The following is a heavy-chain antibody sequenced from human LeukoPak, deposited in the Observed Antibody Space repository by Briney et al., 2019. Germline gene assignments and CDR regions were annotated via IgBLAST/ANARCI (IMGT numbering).Heavy chain of an antibody. CDR2: IKQDGSEK. CDR1: GFTFSSYW. V-gene: IGHV3-7*01. J-gene: IGHJ5*02. CDR3: ARVPEAAAEAYWFDP. D-gene: IGHD6-13*01. Sequence: PGRSLRLSCAASGFTFSSYWMSWVRQAPGKGLEWVANIKQDGSEKYYVDSVKGRFTISRDNAKNSLYLQMNSLRAEDTAVYYCARVPEAAAEAYWFDPWGQGTLVTVSS.